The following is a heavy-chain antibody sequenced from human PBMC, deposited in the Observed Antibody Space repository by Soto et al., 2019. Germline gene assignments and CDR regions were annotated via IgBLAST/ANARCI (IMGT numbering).Heavy chain of an antibody. J-gene: IGHJ4*01. CDR3: ARRTSGYFGY. Sequence: EVQLLESGGGLVQPGGSLTLSCAASGFTFSDYTMSWVRQAPGKVLECVSVILSDHNTYYADSVRGRFTISRDNSKNTLYVEMNCLRAEDTAVYYCARRTSGYFGYWGHGTLVTVSS. CDR1: GFTFSDYT. V-gene: IGHV3-23*03. D-gene: IGHD6-19*01. CDR2: ILSDHNT.